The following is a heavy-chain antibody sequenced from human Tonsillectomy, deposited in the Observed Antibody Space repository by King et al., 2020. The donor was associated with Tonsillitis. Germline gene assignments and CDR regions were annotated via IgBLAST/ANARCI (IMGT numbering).Heavy chain of an antibody. CDR2: ISGSGGST. CDR1: GFTFSSYA. J-gene: IGHJ4*02. CDR3: AKDIVVVVAATGENFDY. V-gene: IGHV3-23*04. Sequence: VQLVESGGGLVQPGGSLRLSCAASGFTFSSYAMSWVSQAPGKGLEWVSAISGSGGSTYYADSVTGRFSISRDNSTNTRYLQMNSLRAEDTAVYYCAKDIVVVVAATGENFDYWGQGTLVTVSS. D-gene: IGHD2-15*01.